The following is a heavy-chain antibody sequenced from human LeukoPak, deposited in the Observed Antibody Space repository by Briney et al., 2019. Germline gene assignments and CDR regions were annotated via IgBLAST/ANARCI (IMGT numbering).Heavy chain of an antibody. CDR1: GFTFSDYY. CDR2: ISSSSSYI. D-gene: IGHD4-17*01. V-gene: IGHV3-21*01. J-gene: IGHJ4*02. Sequence: PGGSLRLSCAASGFTFSDYYMDWVRQAPGKGLEWVSSISSSSSYIYYADSVKGRFTISRDNAKNSLYLQMNSLRAEDTAVYYCARDYGDYVFDYWGQGTLVTVSS. CDR3: ARDYGDYVFDY.